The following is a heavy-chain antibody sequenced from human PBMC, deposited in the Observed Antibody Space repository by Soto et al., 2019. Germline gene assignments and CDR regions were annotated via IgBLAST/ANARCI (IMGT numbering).Heavy chain of an antibody. V-gene: IGHV3-30*19. D-gene: IGHD1-26*01. CDR2: ISYDGSNK. Sequence: GGSLRLSCAASGFTFSTYGMHWVRQAPGKGLEWVAVISYDGSNKYYADSVKGRFTISRDNSKNTVYLQMNSLKAEDTAAYYCARDLRRYSGSYTPDYWGQGTLVTVSS. J-gene: IGHJ4*02. CDR3: ARDLRRYSGSYTPDY. CDR1: GFTFSTYG.